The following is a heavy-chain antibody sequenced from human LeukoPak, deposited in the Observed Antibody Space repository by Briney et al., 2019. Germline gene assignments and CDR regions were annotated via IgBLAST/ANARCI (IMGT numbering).Heavy chain of an antibody. CDR2: ISGSGVST. Sequence: GGSLRLSCAASGFRFSSYAMSWVRQAPGKGLEWVSAISGSGVSTYYADSVKGRFTVSRDNSKNTVSLQMDSLRVDDTGIYYCARGFLQLTPYYFDYWGQGALVTVSS. CDR3: ARGFLQLTPYYFDY. V-gene: IGHV3-23*01. D-gene: IGHD1-1*01. CDR1: GFRFSSYA. J-gene: IGHJ4*02.